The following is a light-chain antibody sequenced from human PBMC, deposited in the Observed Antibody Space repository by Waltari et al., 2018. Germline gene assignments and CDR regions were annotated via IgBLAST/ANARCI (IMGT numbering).Light chain of an antibody. V-gene: IGKV4-1*01. CDR3: QQYYTSPLT. Sequence: IVMTQSPDSLGVSLGERATINCRSSQSLLSSPNNKNYLAWYQQKPVQPPRLLMYWASLRESGVPERFSGSGSATDFTLTISSLQAEDVAVYYCQQYYTSPLTFGGGTKVEIK. CDR1: QSLLSSPNNKNY. J-gene: IGKJ4*01. CDR2: WAS.